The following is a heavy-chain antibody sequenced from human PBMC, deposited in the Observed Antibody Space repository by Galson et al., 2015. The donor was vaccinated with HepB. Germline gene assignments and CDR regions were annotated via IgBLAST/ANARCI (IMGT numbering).Heavy chain of an antibody. J-gene: IGHJ4*02. CDR2: ITASGGRT. CDR1: GFTFSTFA. CDR3: AKGYCTDGLCSTDY. Sequence: SLRLSCAASGFTFSTFAMTWVRQPPGKGLEWVSLITASGGRTYHADSVNGRFTVSRDNFKDTLFLQMDSLYAEDTAIYYCAKGYCTDGLCSTDYWGQGTLVTVSS. D-gene: IGHD2-8*01. V-gene: IGHV3-23*01.